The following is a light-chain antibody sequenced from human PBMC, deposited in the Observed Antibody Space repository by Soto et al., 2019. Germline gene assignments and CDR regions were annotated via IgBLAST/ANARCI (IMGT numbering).Light chain of an antibody. V-gene: IGKV1-27*01. J-gene: IGKJ5*01. CDR3: QKFNTAPLT. CDR1: QDISVY. Sequence: DIQMTQSPSSLSASVGDRVTITCRASQDISVYLAWYQQKPGKGPKLLIYSESTLQSGVPSRFSGSGSGTDFTLTISSLQPEEVATYYCQKFNTAPLTFGRGTRLEIK. CDR2: SES.